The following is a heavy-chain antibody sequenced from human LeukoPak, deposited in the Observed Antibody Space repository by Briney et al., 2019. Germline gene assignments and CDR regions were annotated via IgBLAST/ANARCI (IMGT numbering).Heavy chain of an antibody. Sequence: SSETLSLTCLVSGGSISGSHWSWIRQPPGKGLEWIGYIHYTGSTDYNPSLRSRVTPSIDMSKNQFSLRLSSVTAADTAVYYCARTGGDCSSGLCYYAMDVWGQGTTVTVS. V-gene: IGHV4-59*01. CDR1: GGSISGSH. D-gene: IGHD2-21*02. CDR2: IHYTGST. CDR3: ARTGGDCSSGLCYYAMDV. J-gene: IGHJ6*02.